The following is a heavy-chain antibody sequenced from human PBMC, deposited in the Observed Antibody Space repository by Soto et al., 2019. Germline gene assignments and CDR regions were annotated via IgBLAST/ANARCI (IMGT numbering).Heavy chain of an antibody. V-gene: IGHV4-59*01. CDR1: GGSISSYY. CDR3: ARDSSGPYYYYYGMDV. CDR2: IYYSGST. Sequence: SETLSLTCTVSGGSISSYYWSWIRQPPGKGLEWIGYIYYSGSTNYNPSLKSRATISVDTSKNQFSLKLSSVTAADTAVYYCARDSSGPYYYYYGMDVWGQGTTVTVSS. J-gene: IGHJ6*02. D-gene: IGHD3-22*01.